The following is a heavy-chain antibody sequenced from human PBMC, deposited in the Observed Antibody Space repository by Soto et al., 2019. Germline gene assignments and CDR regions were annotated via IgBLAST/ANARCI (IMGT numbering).Heavy chain of an antibody. CDR2: ISGSGVNT. CDR3: AKDRLASAGVARFDP. Sequence: GSLRLSCAASGFTFSSYGMSWVRQTPGLGLEWVSTISGSGVNTYYADAVKGRFTISRDNSGNMLFLQMDSLRADDTAVYYCAKDRLASAGVARFDPWGQGTLVTVS. CDR1: GFTFSSYG. J-gene: IGHJ5*02. V-gene: IGHV3-23*01. D-gene: IGHD3-3*01.